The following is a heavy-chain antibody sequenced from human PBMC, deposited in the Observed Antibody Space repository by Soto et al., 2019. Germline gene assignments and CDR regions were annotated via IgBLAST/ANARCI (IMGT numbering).Heavy chain of an antibody. Sequence: PGGSLRLSCAASGLTFSGSWMTWVRQAPGKGLEWVANIKQDGSQIYYVDSVKGRFTISRDNAKNSLYLQMNSLRADDTAVYYCARDTSSSGFDSWGQGTLVTVSS. V-gene: IGHV3-7*01. CDR2: IKQDGSQI. D-gene: IGHD6-6*01. CDR1: GLTFSGSW. J-gene: IGHJ4*02. CDR3: ARDTSSSGFDS.